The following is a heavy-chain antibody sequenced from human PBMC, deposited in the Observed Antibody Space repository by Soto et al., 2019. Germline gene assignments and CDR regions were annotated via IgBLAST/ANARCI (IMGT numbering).Heavy chain of an antibody. J-gene: IGHJ5*02. Sequence: QVQLVQSGAEVKKPGASVKVSCRASGYTFTNFGVTWVRRAPGQGLEWMGWISAYTDTPNYAQKFQGRVTMTRDTSVSTAYIDLTSLTSDDTAMYYCATGTNGTTGWYHPWGQGTRVTVSS. D-gene: IGHD1-1*01. CDR1: GYTFTNFG. CDR2: ISAYTDTP. CDR3: ATGTNGTTGWYHP. V-gene: IGHV1-18*01.